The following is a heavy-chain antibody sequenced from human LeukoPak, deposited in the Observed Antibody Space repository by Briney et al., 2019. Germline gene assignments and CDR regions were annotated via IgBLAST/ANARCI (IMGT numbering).Heavy chain of an antibody. V-gene: IGHV3-21*01. CDR3: ARDTTKWELPLRTG. J-gene: IGHJ4*02. D-gene: IGHD1-26*01. CDR2: ISSSSSYI. CDR1: GFTFSSYS. Sequence: GGSLRLSCAASGFTFSSYSMNWVRQAPGKGLEWVSSISSSSSYIYYADSVKGRFTISRDNAKNSLYLQMNSLRAEDTAVYCCARDTTKWELPLRTGWGQGTLVTVSS.